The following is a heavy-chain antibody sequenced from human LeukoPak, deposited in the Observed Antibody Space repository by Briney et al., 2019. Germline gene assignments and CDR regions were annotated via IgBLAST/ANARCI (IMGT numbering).Heavy chain of an antibody. J-gene: IGHJ2*01. CDR1: GFTFSSYG. V-gene: IGHV3-33*01. CDR2: ICFDGSNN. CDR3: ARAPSLFFYNSSGYYNGYFDL. D-gene: IGHD3-22*01. Sequence: GGSLRLSCEASGFTFSSYGMHWVRQAPAKGLEWVAVICFDGSNNYYVDSVTGRFTISRDNSENTLYLQMNSLRADDMAVYYCARAPSLFFYNSSGYYNGYFDLWGRGTLVTVSS.